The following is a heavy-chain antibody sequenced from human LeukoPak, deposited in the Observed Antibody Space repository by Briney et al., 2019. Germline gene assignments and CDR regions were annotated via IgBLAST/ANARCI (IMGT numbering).Heavy chain of an antibody. CDR1: GDSINNYY. Sequence: SETLSLTCTVSGDSINNYYWSWIRQPAGKGLEWIGRIYTRGSTNYNPSLKSRVTMSVDTSKNQFSLKLSSVTAADTAVYYCARGRYCSADICSGGDASDIWGQGTMVSASS. CDR3: ARGRYCSADICSGGDASDI. V-gene: IGHV4-4*07. CDR2: IYTRGST. D-gene: IGHD2-15*01. J-gene: IGHJ3*02.